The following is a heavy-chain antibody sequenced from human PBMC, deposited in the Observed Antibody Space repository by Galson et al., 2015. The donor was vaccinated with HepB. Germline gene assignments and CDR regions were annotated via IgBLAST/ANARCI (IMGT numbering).Heavy chain of an antibody. J-gene: IGHJ4*02. Sequence: ETLSLTCAVYGGSFSGYYWSWIRQPPGKGLEWIGEINHSGSTNYNPSLKSRVTISVDTSKNQFSLKLSSVTAADTAVYYCARALSGYSYGFPFDYWGQGTLVTVSS. CDR1: GGSFSGYY. CDR2: INHSGST. CDR3: ARALSGYSYGFPFDY. D-gene: IGHD5-18*01. V-gene: IGHV4-34*01.